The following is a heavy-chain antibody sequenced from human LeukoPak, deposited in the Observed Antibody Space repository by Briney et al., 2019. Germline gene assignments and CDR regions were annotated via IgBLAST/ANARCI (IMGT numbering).Heavy chain of an antibody. D-gene: IGHD1-26*01. CDR1: GGTFSSYA. CDR3: ARAGSRGDAFDI. Sequence: SVKVSCKASGGTFSSYAISWVRQAPGQGPEWMGRIIPILGIANYAQKFQGRVTITADKSTSTAYMELSSLRSEDTAVYYCARAGSRGDAFDIWGQGTMVTVSS. J-gene: IGHJ3*02. CDR2: IIPILGIA. V-gene: IGHV1-69*04.